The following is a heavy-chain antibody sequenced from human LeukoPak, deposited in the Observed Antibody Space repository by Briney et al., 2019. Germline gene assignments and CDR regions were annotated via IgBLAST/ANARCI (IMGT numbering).Heavy chain of an antibody. Sequence: GGSLRLSCGASGLTVSTYGVHWVRQAPGKGLEWVAVIWYDGSKKYSADSVKGRFTISRDNSKNTLYLQMNSMRAEDTAVYYCGRDLFMIVVPGQNVLDYWGQGTLVTVSS. V-gene: IGHV3-33*08. CDR1: GLTVSTYG. CDR3: GRDLFMIVVPGQNVLDY. CDR2: IWYDGSKK. D-gene: IGHD3-22*01. J-gene: IGHJ4*02.